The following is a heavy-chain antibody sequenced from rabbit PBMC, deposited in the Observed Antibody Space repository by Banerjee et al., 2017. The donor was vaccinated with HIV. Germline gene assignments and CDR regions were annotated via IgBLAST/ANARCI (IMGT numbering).Heavy chain of an antibody. J-gene: IGHJ4*01. D-gene: IGHD1-1*01. Sequence: QEQLEESGGGLVKPEGSLTLTCKASGFFFSNKYVMCWVRQAPGKGLEWIACINTSSGNTVYATWAKGRFTISRTSSTTVALQMTSLTVADTATYFCARANSSSYYFNLWGPGTLVTVS. CDR1: GFFFSNKYV. V-gene: IGHV1S45*01. CDR2: INTSSGNT. CDR3: ARANSSSYYFNL.